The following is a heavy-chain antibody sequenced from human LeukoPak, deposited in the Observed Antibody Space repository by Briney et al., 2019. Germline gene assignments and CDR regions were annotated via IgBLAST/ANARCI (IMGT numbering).Heavy chain of an antibody. J-gene: IGHJ4*02. Sequence: GGSLRLSCAASGFTFSSYAMSWVRQAPGKGVEWVSAISGSGGSTYYADSVKGRFTISRDNSKNTLYLQMNSLRAEDTAVYYCAKAPIQTYYYDSSGYSYWGQGTLVTVSS. CDR2: ISGSGGST. D-gene: IGHD3-22*01. CDR3: AKAPIQTYYYDSSGYSY. V-gene: IGHV3-23*01. CDR1: GFTFSSYA.